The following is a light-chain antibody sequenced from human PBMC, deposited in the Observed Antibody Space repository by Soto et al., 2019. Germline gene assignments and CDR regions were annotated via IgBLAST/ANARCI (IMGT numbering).Light chain of an antibody. CDR2: DAS. V-gene: IGKV3-20*01. CDR3: QQYGSSPFT. CDR1: QNISNY. Sequence: EIVLTQSPGTLSLSTGERATLSCRASQNISNYLIWYQQKPGQAPRLLIYDASRRAAGIPDRFSGSGSGTDFTLTLNRLEPEDFAVYYCQQYGSSPFTFGQGTRLEIK. J-gene: IGKJ5*01.